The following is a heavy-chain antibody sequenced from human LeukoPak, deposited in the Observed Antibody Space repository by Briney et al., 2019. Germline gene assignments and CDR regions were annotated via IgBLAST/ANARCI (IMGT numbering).Heavy chain of an antibody. V-gene: IGHV1-2*02. CDR1: GYTFTGYY. D-gene: IGHD6-13*01. CDR3: VPERGSNWVYFDY. Sequence: ASVQVSCKTFGYTFTGYYMHWVRQAPGQGLEWMGWINPKSGATDCAQKFQGRVTVTRDTSISTAYMELSRLRPDDTAVYYCVPERGSNWVYFDYWGQGTLVTVSS. CDR2: INPKSGAT. J-gene: IGHJ4*02.